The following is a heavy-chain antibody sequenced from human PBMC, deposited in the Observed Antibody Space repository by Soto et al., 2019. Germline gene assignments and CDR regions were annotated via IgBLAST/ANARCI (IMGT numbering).Heavy chain of an antibody. V-gene: IGHV4-34*01. J-gene: IGHJ6*02. CDR1: GGSFSGYY. CDR2: IDHSGST. D-gene: IGHD3-10*01. Sequence: SETLSLTCAVYGGSFSGYYWSWIRQPPGKGLEWIGEIDHSGSTNYNPSLKSRVTISVDTSKNQFSLKLSSVTAADTAVYYCARGLARLTVMVRGVIPYGMDVWGQGTTVTVSS. CDR3: ARGLARLTVMVRGVIPYGMDV.